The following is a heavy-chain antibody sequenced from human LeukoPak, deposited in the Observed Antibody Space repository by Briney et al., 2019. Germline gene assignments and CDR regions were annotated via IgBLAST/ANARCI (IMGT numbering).Heavy chain of an antibody. D-gene: IGHD5-12*01. CDR1: GYTFTSYA. CDR3: ARGVATNRYYFDY. J-gene: IGHJ4*02. CDR2: INAGNGNT. Sequence: ASVKVSCKASGYTFTSYAMHWVRQAPGQRLEWMGWINAGNGNTKYSQKFQGRVTVTRDTSASTAYMELSSLRSEDTAVYSCARGVATNRYYFDYWGQGTLVTVSS. V-gene: IGHV1-3*01.